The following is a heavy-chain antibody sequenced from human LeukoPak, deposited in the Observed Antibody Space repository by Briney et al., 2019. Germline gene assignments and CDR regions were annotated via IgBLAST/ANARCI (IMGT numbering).Heavy chain of an antibody. V-gene: IGHV4-30-2*01. CDR3: ARGSWYPYYFDY. J-gene: IGHJ4*02. D-gene: IGHD6-13*01. CDR2: IYHSGST. Sequence: SQTLSLTCTVSGGSISSGGYYWSWIRQPPGKGLEWIGYIYHSGSTYYNPSLKSRVTISVDRSKNQFSLKLSSVTAADTAVYYCARGSWYPYYFDYWGQGTLVTVSS. CDR1: GGSISSGGYY.